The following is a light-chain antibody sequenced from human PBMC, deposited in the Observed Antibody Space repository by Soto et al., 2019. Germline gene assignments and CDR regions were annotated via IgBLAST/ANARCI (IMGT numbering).Light chain of an antibody. CDR2: DAS. CDR1: HTISSSY. V-gene: IGKV3D-20*02. CDR3: QQRSNWPPWT. Sequence: EIVLTQSPGTLSLSPGERATLSCRASHTISSSYLAWYQQKPGQAPRLLIYDASNRATGIPARFSGSGSGTDFTLTISSLEPEDFAVYYCQQRSNWPPWTFGQGTKVEIK. J-gene: IGKJ1*01.